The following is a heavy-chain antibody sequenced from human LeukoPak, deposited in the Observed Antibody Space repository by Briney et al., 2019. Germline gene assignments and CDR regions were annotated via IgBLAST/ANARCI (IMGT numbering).Heavy chain of an antibody. CDR2: ISASGSGSTK. CDR1: GYTFRTSE. Sequence: GGSLRLSCAASGYTFRTSEMNWVRQAPGKGLEWVSYISASGSGSTKYYADSVRGRFIISRDNAKNSPYLQMSSLRDEDTAVYYCARVGATHSAFDVWGQGTMVTVSS. CDR3: ARVGATHSAFDV. V-gene: IGHV3-48*03. D-gene: IGHD1-26*01. J-gene: IGHJ3*01.